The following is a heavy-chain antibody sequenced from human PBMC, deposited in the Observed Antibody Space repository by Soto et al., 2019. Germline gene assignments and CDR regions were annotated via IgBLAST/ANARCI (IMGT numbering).Heavy chain of an antibody. CDR2: ISGSGGST. J-gene: IGHJ4*02. D-gene: IGHD3-3*01. CDR3: ATVGLRRLRFLEWEQPPYYFDY. CDR1: GFTFSSYA. Sequence: EVQLLESGGGLVQPGGSLRLSCAASGFTFSSYAMSWVRQAPGKGLEWVSAISGSGGSTYYADSVKGRFTISRDNSKNALYLQMNSLRADDTAVYYCATVGLRRLRFLEWEQPPYYFDYWGQGTLVTVSS. V-gene: IGHV3-23*01.